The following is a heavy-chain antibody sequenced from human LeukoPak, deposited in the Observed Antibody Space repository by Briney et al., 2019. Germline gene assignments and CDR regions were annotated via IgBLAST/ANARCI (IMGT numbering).Heavy chain of an antibody. J-gene: IGHJ4*02. CDR3: VRSAFHAGSGNYYDY. V-gene: IGHV3-30*03. D-gene: IGHD3-22*01. Sequence: QPGRSLRLSCAASGFTFSSSGMHWVRQAPGKGLEWVAVISYDGSDKYYADSVKGRFTISRDNSKNTLYLQMNTLGPEDTAVYFCVRSAFHAGSGNYYDYWGQGTLVTVSS. CDR1: GFTFSSSG. CDR2: ISYDGSDK.